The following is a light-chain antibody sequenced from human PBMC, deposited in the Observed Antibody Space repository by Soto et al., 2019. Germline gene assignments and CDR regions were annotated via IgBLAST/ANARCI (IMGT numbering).Light chain of an antibody. J-gene: IGLJ1*01. CDR3: SSYTSSGTLYV. V-gene: IGLV2-14*01. CDR1: SSDIGGYKY. Sequence: QSALTQPASVSGSPGQSITISCTGTSSDIGGYKYVSCYQQHPGKAPKLMIYEVTYRPSGVSDRFSGYKSGNTASLTVSGLQAEDEADYYCSSYTSSGTLYVFGTGTKVTVL. CDR2: EVT.